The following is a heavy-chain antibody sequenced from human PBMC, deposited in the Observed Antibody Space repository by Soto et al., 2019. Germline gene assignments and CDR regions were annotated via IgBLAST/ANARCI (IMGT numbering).Heavy chain of an antibody. J-gene: IGHJ3*02. CDR2: ISGSGGST. V-gene: IGHV3-23*01. CDR3: AKALAYYDYIWGSYRNTPDAFDI. Sequence: SGGSLRLSCAASGFTFSSYAMSWVRQAPGKGLEWVSAISGSGGSTYYADSVKGRFTISRDNSKNTLYLQMNSLRAEDTAVYYCAKALAYYDYIWGSYRNTPDAFDIWGQGTMVTVSS. D-gene: IGHD3-16*02. CDR1: GFTFSSYA.